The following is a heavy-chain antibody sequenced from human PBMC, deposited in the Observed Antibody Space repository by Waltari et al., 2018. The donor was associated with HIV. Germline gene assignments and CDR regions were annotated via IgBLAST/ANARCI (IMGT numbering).Heavy chain of an antibody. D-gene: IGHD2-21*02. CDR2: MTANGGRT. J-gene: IGHJ4*02. Sequence: EGQLLESGGDLVQPGGSLVLSCAASGSPLRGHAMTWVRQAPGKGLELVSSMTANGGRTYYADSVKGRFSISRDNSKNTMSLQMNSLRAEDTAVYYCARGRGDCGGDCYYLDYWGQGALVTVSS. CDR3: ARGRGDCGGDCYYLDY. CDR1: GSPLRGHA. V-gene: IGHV3-23*01.